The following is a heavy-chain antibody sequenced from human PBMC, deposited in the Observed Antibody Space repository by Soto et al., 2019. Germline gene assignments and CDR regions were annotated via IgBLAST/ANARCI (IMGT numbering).Heavy chain of an antibody. CDR2: IHPGGQTI. CDR3: ARRGSR. CDR1: GFTFSSSE. J-gene: IGHJ3*01. D-gene: IGHD2-15*01. V-gene: IGHV3-48*03. Sequence: GGSLRLSCAASGFTFSSSEMYWVRQAPGRGLEWISYIHPGGQTIFYAESVKGRFTISRDNAKHSVYLQMNSLRAEDTAVYYCARRGSRWGRGTKVTVSS.